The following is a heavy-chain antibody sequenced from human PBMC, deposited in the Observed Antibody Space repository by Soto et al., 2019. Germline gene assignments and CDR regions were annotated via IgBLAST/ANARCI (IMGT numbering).Heavy chain of an antibody. J-gene: IGHJ4*02. V-gene: IGHV4-34*01. CDR3: ARGRKRIAVAGPNVVYYFDY. Sequence: QVQLQQWGAGLLKPSETLSLTCAVYGGSFSGYYWSWIRQPPGKGLEWIGEINHSGSTNYNPSLKSRVTISVDTSKKQFSLNLSSVTAADTAVYYCARGRKRIAVAGPNVVYYFDYWGQGTLVTVSS. CDR1: GGSFSGYY. D-gene: IGHD6-19*01. CDR2: INHSGST.